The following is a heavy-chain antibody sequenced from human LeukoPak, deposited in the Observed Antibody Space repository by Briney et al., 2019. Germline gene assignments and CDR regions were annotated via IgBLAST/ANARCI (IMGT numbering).Heavy chain of an antibody. V-gene: IGHV3-53*01. CDR2: IYSGGST. D-gene: IGHD3-10*01. CDR1: GFTVSSNY. CDR3: VRETDGSGRPYYYYGMDV. J-gene: IGHJ6*04. Sequence: GGSLLLSCAASGFTVSSNYRSWVRQAPGKGLEWVSVIYSGGSTYYADPVKGRLTISRDNSKNTLYLQMNSQRAEDTAVDYCVRETDGSGRPYYYYGMDVWGKGTTVTVSS.